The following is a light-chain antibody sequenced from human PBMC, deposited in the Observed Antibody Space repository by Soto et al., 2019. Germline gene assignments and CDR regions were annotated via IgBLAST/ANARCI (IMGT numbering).Light chain of an antibody. V-gene: IGLV1-51*01. CDR1: SSNIGKNY. CDR2: DNN. J-gene: IGLJ1*01. CDR3: GTWNNSLTAYV. Sequence: QSLLTQPPPVSATPGQKVTISCSRSSSNIGKNYVSWYQQRPGTAPKLLIYDNNKRPSGIPDRFSGSKSGTSATLGITGLQAGDEADYFCGTWNNSLTAYVFGTGTNVTVL.